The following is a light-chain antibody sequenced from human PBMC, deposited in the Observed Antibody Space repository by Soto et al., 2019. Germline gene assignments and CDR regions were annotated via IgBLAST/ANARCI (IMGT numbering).Light chain of an antibody. CDR1: QSVSSN. CDR3: QQYSNWPYT. CDR2: GAS. Sequence: EIVMTQSPATLSVSPGERATLSCRASQSVSSNLAWYQQKPGQAPRLLIYGASTRATGIPARSSGSGSGTEFTLTISSLQSEDFAVYYCQQYSNWPYTFGQGTNLEIK. J-gene: IGKJ2*01. V-gene: IGKV3-15*01.